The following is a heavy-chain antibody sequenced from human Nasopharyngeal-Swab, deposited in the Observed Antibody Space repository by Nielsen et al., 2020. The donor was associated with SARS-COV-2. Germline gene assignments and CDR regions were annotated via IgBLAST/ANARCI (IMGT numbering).Heavy chain of an antibody. J-gene: IGHJ4*02. V-gene: IGHV3-53*01. CDR1: GFTVSSNY. D-gene: IGHD5-12*01. Sequence: GSLKISCAASGFTVSSNYMSWVRQAPGKGLEWVSVIYSGGSTYYADSVKGRFTISRDNSKNTLYLQMNSLRAEDTAVYYCARDRGGYDYPFDYWGQGTLVTVSS. CDR3: ARDRGGYDYPFDY. CDR2: IYSGGST.